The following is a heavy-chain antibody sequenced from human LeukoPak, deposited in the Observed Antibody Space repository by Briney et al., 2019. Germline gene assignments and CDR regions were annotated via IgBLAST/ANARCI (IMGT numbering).Heavy chain of an antibody. D-gene: IGHD1-26*01. Sequence: SETLSLTCAVYGGSFSGYYWSWIRQPPGKGLEWIGSIFHRGSTYYNPSLKSRVTMSVDTSKNQFSLKLNSVTAADTAVYYCARDGALLYSGSYDPWGQGTLVTVSS. V-gene: IGHV4-34*12. CDR3: ARDGALLYSGSYDP. CDR2: IFHRGST. CDR1: GGSFSGYY. J-gene: IGHJ5*02.